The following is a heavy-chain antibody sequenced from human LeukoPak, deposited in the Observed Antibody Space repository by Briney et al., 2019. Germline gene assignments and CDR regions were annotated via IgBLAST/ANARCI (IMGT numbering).Heavy chain of an antibody. CDR1: GFTFSGSA. Sequence: PGGSLRLSCAASGFTFSGSAMHWVRQASGKGLEWVGRIRSKANSYATAYAASVKGTFTISRDDSKNTAYLQMNSLKTEDTAVYYCTVYCSGGSCRDRLDYWGQGTLVTVSS. D-gene: IGHD2-15*01. V-gene: IGHV3-73*01. J-gene: IGHJ4*02. CDR2: IRSKANSYAT. CDR3: TVYCSGGSCRDRLDY.